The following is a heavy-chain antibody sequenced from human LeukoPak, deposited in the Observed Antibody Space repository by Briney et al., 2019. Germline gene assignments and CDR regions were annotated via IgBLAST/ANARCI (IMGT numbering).Heavy chain of an antibody. CDR3: ARDLSSWYSRAFDI. Sequence: ASVKVSCKASGYTFTSYDINWVRQAPGQGLEWMGWISAYNGNTNYAQKLQGRVTMTTDTSTSTAYMELRSLRSDDTAVYYCARDLSSWYSRAFDIWGQGTMVTVSS. D-gene: IGHD6-13*01. V-gene: IGHV1-18*01. CDR1: GYTFTSYD. CDR2: ISAYNGNT. J-gene: IGHJ3*02.